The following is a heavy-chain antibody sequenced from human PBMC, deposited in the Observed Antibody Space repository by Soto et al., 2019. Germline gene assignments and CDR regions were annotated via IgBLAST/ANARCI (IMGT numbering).Heavy chain of an antibody. CDR2: VSYDGSNK. CDR3: AKDVSVYDFWTGHNWFDP. J-gene: IGHJ5*02. Sequence: GGSLRLSCAAAGFSFASYAMHWVRQAPGKGLEWVALVSYDGSNKHYADSVKGRFTISRDNSKNTLYVQMNSLRPEDTAVYYCAKDVSVYDFWTGHNWFDPWGQGTLVTVSS. V-gene: IGHV3-30*18. CDR1: GFSFASYA. D-gene: IGHD3-3*01.